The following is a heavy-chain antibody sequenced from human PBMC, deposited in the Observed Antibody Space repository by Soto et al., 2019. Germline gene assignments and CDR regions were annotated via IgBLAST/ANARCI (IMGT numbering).Heavy chain of an antibody. D-gene: IGHD2-8*01. CDR1: GGTFSSDA. Sequence: ASVKFSFKASGGTFSSDAISWLRQSPGQGPEWMGGIIPVFGTANYAQKFQDRVTITADESTSAAYMELSSLTSEDTAVYYCERPPRAGFQYGMDVWGQGTTVTVSS. CDR3: ERPPRAGFQYGMDV. J-gene: IGHJ6*02. V-gene: IGHV1-69*13. CDR2: IIPVFGTA.